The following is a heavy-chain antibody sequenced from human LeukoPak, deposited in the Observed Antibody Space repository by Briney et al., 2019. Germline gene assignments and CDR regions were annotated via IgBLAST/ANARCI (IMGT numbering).Heavy chain of an antibody. CDR1: GGSVSAYY. V-gene: IGHV4-59*02. CDR2: GYHSGST. J-gene: IGHJ5*02. D-gene: IGHD3-9*01. Sequence: SETLSLTCIVSGGSVSAYYWGWIRQPPGKGLEWIGHGYHSGSTNYNPSLKSRVTISVDTSKNQFSLKLSSVTAADTAVYYCARDSTLRYFDWAYNWFDPWGQGTLVTVSS. CDR3: ARDSTLRYFDWAYNWFDP.